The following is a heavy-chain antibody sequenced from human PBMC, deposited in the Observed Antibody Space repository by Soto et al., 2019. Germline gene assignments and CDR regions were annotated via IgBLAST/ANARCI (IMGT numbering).Heavy chain of an antibody. V-gene: IGHV1-69*08. J-gene: IGHJ5*02. CDR2: IIPILGIA. CDR1: GGTFSSYT. CDR3: ARDSSSPKYNWFDP. Sequence: QVQLVQSGAEVKKPGSSVKVSCKASGGTFSSYTISWVRQAPGQGLEWMGRIIPILGIANYAQKFQGRVTITADKSTSTAYMELSSLRSEGTAVYYCARDSSSPKYNWFDPWGQGTLVTVSS. D-gene: IGHD6-6*01.